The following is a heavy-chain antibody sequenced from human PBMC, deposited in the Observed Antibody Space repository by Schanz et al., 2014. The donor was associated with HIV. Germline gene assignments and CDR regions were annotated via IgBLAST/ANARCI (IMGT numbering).Heavy chain of an antibody. J-gene: IGHJ1*01. CDR1: GFTVSSNY. CDR2: IYSGGST. CDR3: AKANDDWFKYFHH. D-gene: IGHD3-9*01. V-gene: IGHV3-53*01. Sequence: EGQLLESGGGLIQPGGSLRLSCAASGFTVSSNYMSWVRQAPGKGLEWVSVIYSGGSTYYADSVKGRFTISRDNFKDTLYLQMNSLRAEDTAVYYCAKANDDWFKYFHHWGQGTLVTVSS.